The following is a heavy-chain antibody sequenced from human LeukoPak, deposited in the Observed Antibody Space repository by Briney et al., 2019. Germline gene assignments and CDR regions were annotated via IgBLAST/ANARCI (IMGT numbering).Heavy chain of an antibody. CDR3: ARVPYYDFWSGYYNHKYYSDY. D-gene: IGHD3-3*01. V-gene: IGHV1-8*01. CDR2: MNPNSGNT. CDR1: GYTFTSYD. J-gene: IGHJ4*02. Sequence: GASVKVSCKASGYTFTSYDINWVRQATGQGLEWMGWMNPNSGNTGYAQKFQGRVTMTRNTSISTAYMELSSLRSEDTAVYYCARVPYYDFWSGYYNHKYYSDYWGQGTLVTVSS.